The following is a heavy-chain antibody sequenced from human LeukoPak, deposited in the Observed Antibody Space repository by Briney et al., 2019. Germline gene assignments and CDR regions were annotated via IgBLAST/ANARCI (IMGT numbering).Heavy chain of an antibody. Sequence: SETLSLTCTVSGGSISSYYWTWIRQPAGKGLEWIGRVYTSGSTHYNPSLKTRLTMSVDTSKNQFSLKLSSVTAADTAVYYCARLITGTTTAFDIWGQGTMVTVSS. D-gene: IGHD1-7*01. V-gene: IGHV4-4*07. CDR2: VYTSGST. CDR3: ARLITGTTTAFDI. J-gene: IGHJ3*02. CDR1: GGSISSYY.